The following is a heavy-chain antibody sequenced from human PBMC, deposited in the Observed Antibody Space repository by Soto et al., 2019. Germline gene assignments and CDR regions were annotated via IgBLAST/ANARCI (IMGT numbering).Heavy chain of an antibody. J-gene: IGHJ4*02. V-gene: IGHV4-31*03. D-gene: IGHD4-17*01. CDR1: CGSIISGGYY. Sequence: SETLSLTCTFSCGSIISGGYYWSWIRQHPGKGLEWIGYIYYSGSTYYNPSLKSRVTISVDTSKNQFSLKLSSVTAADTAVYYCASSYGDSMVDYWGQGTLVTVSS. CDR3: ASSYGDSMVDY. CDR2: IYYSGST.